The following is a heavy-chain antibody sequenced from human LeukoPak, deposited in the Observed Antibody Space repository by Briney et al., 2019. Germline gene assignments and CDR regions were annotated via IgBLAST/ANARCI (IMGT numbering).Heavy chain of an antibody. CDR2: IKSKTDGGTT. CDR3: STAYYYGSGSYNYYMDV. Sequence: GGSLRLSCAASGFTFSNAWMSWVRQAPGKGLEWVGRIKSKTDGGTTDYAAPVKGRFTISRDDSKNMLYLQMNSLKTEDTAVYYCSTAYYYGSGSYNYYMDVWGKGTTVTVSS. J-gene: IGHJ6*03. V-gene: IGHV3-15*01. CDR1: GFTFSNAW. D-gene: IGHD3-10*01.